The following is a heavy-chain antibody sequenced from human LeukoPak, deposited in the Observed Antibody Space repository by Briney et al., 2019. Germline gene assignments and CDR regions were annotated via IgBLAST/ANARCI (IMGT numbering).Heavy chain of an antibody. CDR3: ARERFLEWLLYGNWFDP. CDR2: IKQDGSEK. J-gene: IGHJ5*02. CDR1: GFTFSSYW. D-gene: IGHD3-3*01. Sequence: GGSLRLSCAASGFTFSSYWMSWVRQAPGKGLEWVANIKQDGSEKHYVDSVKGRFTISRDNAKNSLYLQMNSLRAEDTAVYYCARERFLEWLLYGNWFDPWGQGTLVTVSS. V-gene: IGHV3-7*01.